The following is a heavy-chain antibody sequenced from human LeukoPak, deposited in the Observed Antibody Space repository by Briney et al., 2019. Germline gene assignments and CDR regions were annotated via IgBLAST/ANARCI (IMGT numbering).Heavy chain of an antibody. CDR2: IKTDGSGA. J-gene: IGHJ4*02. Sequence: GGSLRLSCAASGFSFSSYWMHWVRQVPGKGLVWVSRIKTDGSGANYADSVTGRFTISRDNVKNTLFLQMNSLRVEDTAVYYCGRGLVYGSGSLDNWGQGTLVTVSS. CDR3: GRGLVYGSGSLDN. D-gene: IGHD3-10*01. V-gene: IGHV3-74*01. CDR1: GFSFSSYW.